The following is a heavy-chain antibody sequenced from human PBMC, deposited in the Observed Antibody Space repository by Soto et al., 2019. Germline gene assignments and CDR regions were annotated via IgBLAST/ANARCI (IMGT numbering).Heavy chain of an antibody. CDR2: VSIGGST. J-gene: IGHJ4*02. D-gene: IGHD2-15*01. CDR3: AKRRGAGGHFDY. V-gene: IGHV3-23*01. Sequence: DVQLLESGGGLVQPEGSLRLSCAASGFTFSSYAMGWVRQGSGQGLEWVAVVSIGGSTHYADSVGGRFTISRDNSKNTLSLQMKRLTAEDTAVYLCAKRRGAGGHFDYWGQGVLVTVSS. CDR1: GFTFSSYA.